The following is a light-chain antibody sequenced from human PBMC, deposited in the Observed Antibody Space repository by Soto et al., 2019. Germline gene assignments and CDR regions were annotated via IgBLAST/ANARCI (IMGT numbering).Light chain of an antibody. CDR1: SSDVGGYNY. CDR3: SSYTTSSAQV. J-gene: IGLJ1*01. CDR2: EVS. Sequence: QSVPTQPASVSGSPGQSITISCTGTSSDVGGYNYVSWYQQHPGKAPKLMIYEVSDRPSGVSNRFSGSKSGNTASLTISGLKAEDEADYYCSSYTTSSAQVFGTGTKLTVL. V-gene: IGLV2-14*01.